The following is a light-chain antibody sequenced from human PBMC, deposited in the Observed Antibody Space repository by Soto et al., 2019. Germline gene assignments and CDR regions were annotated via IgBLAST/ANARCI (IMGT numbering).Light chain of an antibody. Sequence: LTQPPSASGSSGQSVTISCTGTSSDVGGYNSVSWYQQHPGKAPKLMIYEVSKRPSGVPDRFSGSKSGNTASLTVSGLQAEDEADYYCSSYAGSNNFVFGTGTKVTVL. CDR3: SSYAGSNNFV. CDR1: SSDVGGYNS. CDR2: EVS. V-gene: IGLV2-8*01. J-gene: IGLJ1*01.